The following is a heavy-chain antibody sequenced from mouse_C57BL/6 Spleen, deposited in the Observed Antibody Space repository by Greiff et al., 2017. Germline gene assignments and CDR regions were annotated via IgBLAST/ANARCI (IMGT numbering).Heavy chain of an antibody. J-gene: IGHJ2*01. CDR3: ASYDYDVNYFDY. Sequence: DVHLVESGGDLVKPGGSLKLSCAASGFTFSSYGMSWVRQTPDKRLEWVATISSGGSYTYYPDSVKGRFTISRDNAKNTLYLQMSSLKSEDTAMYYCASYDYDVNYFDYWGQGTTLTVSS. V-gene: IGHV5-6*01. CDR1: GFTFSSYG. CDR2: ISSGGSYT. D-gene: IGHD2-4*01.